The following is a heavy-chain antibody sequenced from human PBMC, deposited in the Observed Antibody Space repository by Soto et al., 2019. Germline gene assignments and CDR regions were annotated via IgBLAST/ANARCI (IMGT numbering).Heavy chain of an antibody. CDR2: VSNSGSYI. D-gene: IGHD3-3*01. J-gene: IGHJ5*02. CDR1: GFTFSDYY. Sequence: PGGSLRLSCAASGFTFSDYYMTWIRQAPGKGLEWVSDVSNSGSYIKYADSVKGRFTISRDNAKNSLYLQMNSLRAEDTAMYYCARIFWSESNYFDPWGQGTLVTVSS. V-gene: IGHV3-11*01. CDR3: ARIFWSESNYFDP.